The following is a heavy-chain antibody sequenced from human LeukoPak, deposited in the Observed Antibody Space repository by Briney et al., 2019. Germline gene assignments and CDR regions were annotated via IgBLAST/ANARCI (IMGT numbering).Heavy chain of an antibody. CDR3: ARSLSIVAVLFDY. J-gene: IGHJ4*02. D-gene: IGHD6-13*01. CDR2: IYYSGST. Sequence: SETLSLTCTVSGGSISSYYWSWIRQPPGKGLEWIGYIYYSGSTNYNPSLKSRVTISVDTSKNQFSLKLSSVTAADTAVYYCARSLSIVAVLFDYWGQGTLVTVSS. V-gene: IGHV4-59*01. CDR1: GGSISSYY.